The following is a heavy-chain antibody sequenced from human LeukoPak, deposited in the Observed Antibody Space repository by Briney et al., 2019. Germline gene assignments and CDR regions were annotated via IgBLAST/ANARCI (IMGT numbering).Heavy chain of an antibody. D-gene: IGHD6-19*01. CDR3: AKDANGYSSGWQDY. Sequence: GGSLRLSCAASGFTFSSYAMSWARQAPGKGLEWVSAISGSGGSTYYADSVKGRFTISRDNSKNTLYLQMNSLRAEDTAVYYCAKDANGYSSGWQDYWGQGTLVTVSS. J-gene: IGHJ4*02. V-gene: IGHV3-23*01. CDR1: GFTFSSYA. CDR2: ISGSGGST.